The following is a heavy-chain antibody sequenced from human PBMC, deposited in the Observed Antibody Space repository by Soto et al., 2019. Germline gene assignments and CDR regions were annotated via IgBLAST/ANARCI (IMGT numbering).Heavy chain of an antibody. J-gene: IGHJ6*02. CDR1: GFTFSNYE. Sequence: GGSLRLSCAASGFTFSNYEMNRVRQTPGKGLEWLSYISASGTNIFYADSVKGRFTVSRDNVKNSLFLEMNSLRVEDTALYYCARSPLSGTFTYYFYAMDVWGQGTTVTVSS. V-gene: IGHV3-48*03. CDR3: ARSPLSGTFTYYFYAMDV. CDR2: ISASGTNI. D-gene: IGHD1-26*01.